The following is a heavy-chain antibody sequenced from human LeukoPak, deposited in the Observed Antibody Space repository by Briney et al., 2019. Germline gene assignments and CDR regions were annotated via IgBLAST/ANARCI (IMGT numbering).Heavy chain of an antibody. CDR2: VKEDGSEK. D-gene: IGHD3-22*01. J-gene: IGHJ3*02. CDR1: GFTFSSLW. Sequence: QTRRSLRLSCAASGFTFSSLWMTCVRQAPGKGLHWLAHVKEDGSEKYYVGSPKGRFTIYRDNAKDSLDLQMNSLRAEDTAVYYCATLNHYHGRGPSAFDIWGQGTMVNVSS. CDR3: ATLNHYHGRGPSAFDI. V-gene: IGHV3-7*01.